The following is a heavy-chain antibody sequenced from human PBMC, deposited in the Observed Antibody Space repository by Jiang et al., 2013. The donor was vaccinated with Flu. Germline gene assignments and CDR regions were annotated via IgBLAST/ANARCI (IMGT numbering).Heavy chain of an antibody. CDR1: GGSIRSSSYY. J-gene: IGHJ5*02. D-gene: IGHD6-13*01. V-gene: IGHV4-39*01. CDR2: IYYSGST. CDR3: ARRGGSNSWDYRLDP. Sequence: GPGLVKPSETLSLTCTVSGGSIRSSSYYWGWIRQPPGKGLEWIGSIYYSGSTYYNPSLKSRITISVDTSKNQFSLKLSSVTAADTAVYYCARRGGSNSWDYRLDPWGQGTLVTVS.